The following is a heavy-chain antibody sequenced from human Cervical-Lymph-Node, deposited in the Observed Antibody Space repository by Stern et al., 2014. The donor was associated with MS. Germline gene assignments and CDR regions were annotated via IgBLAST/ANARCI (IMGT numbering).Heavy chain of an antibody. V-gene: IGHV5-51*01. CDR3: AAPTYGSGTYGSFDY. D-gene: IGHD3-10*01. CDR2: IYPGDSDT. J-gene: IGHJ4*02. Sequence: EVQLVESGAEVKKPGESLKISCKGSGYSFTSYWIGWVRQMPGKGLEWMGIIYPGDSDTRYSPSFQGQVTISADKSNSAAYLQWSSLKASDTAMYYCAAPTYGSGTYGSFDYWGQGTLVTVSS. CDR1: GYSFTSYW.